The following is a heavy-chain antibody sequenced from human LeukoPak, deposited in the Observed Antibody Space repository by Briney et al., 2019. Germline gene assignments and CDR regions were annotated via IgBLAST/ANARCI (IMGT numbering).Heavy chain of an antibody. D-gene: IGHD5-12*01. CDR2: ISGSGGST. Sequence: GVSLRLSCAASGFTFSSYAMSWVRQAPGKGLEWVSAISGSGGSTYYADSVKGRFTISRDNSKNTLYLQMNSLRAEDTAVYYCAKSRSGYDIRYYFDYWGQGTLVTVSS. CDR1: GFTFSSYA. CDR3: AKSRSGYDIRYYFDY. V-gene: IGHV3-23*01. J-gene: IGHJ4*02.